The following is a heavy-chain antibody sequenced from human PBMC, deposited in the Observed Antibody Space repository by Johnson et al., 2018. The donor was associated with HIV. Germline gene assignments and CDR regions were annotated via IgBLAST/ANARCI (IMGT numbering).Heavy chain of an antibody. J-gene: IGHJ3*01. V-gene: IGHV3-30*02. D-gene: IGHD3-10*01. CDR3: ARARHGSGRPNAFDL. CDR2: IRYDGSNK. Sequence: QVQLVESGGGVVQPGRSLRLSCAASGFTFSSYAMHWVRQAPGKGLEWVAFIRYDGSNKYYADSVKGRFPISRDNDTNTLYLKMNSPSPEDTGVYHCARARHGSGRPNAFDLWGRGTKVT. CDR1: GFTFSSYA.